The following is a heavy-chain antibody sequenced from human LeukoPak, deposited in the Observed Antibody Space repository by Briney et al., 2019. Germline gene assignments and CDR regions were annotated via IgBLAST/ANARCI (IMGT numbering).Heavy chain of an antibody. CDR2: ISGSGGST. J-gene: IGHJ4*02. Sequence: GGSLRLSCAASGFTFSSYAMSWVRQAPGKGLEWVSAISGSGGSTYYADSVKGRFTISRDNSKNTLYLQMNSLRAEDTAVYYCAKIVAGVSYDHHPQDYWGQGTLVTVSS. CDR1: GFTFSSYA. CDR3: AKIVAGVSYDHHPQDY. D-gene: IGHD5-12*01. V-gene: IGHV3-23*01.